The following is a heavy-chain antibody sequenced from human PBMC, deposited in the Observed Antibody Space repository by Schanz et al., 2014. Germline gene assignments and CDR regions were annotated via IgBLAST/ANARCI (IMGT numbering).Heavy chain of an antibody. J-gene: IGHJ4*02. D-gene: IGHD1-1*01. CDR2: IKSDGSST. CDR3: ARDRRNADLDY. Sequence: EVQLVESGGGLVQPGGSLRLSCGSSGFTFSPYWMHWVRQAPGKGLVWVSRIKSDGSSTSYADSVKGRFTISRDNSKNTLYLQMNSLRAEDTALYYCARDRRNADLDYWGQGTLVIVSS. V-gene: IGHV3-74*01. CDR1: GFTFSPYW.